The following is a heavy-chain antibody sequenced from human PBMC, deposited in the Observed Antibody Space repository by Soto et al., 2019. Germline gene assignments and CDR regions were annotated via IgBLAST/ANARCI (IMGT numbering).Heavy chain of an antibody. CDR3: ARDCGGDCYLDY. J-gene: IGHJ4*02. Sequence: SETLSLTCAVSGGSISSSNWWSWVRQPPGKGLEWIGEIYHSGSTNYNPSLKSRVTISVDTSKNQFSLKLSSVTAADTAVYYCARDCGGDCYLDYWGQGTLVTVSS. V-gene: IGHV4-4*02. D-gene: IGHD2-21*02. CDR2: IYHSGST. CDR1: GGSISSSNW.